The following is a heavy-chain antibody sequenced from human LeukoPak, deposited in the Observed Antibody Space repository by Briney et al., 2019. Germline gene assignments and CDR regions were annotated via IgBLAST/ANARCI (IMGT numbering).Heavy chain of an antibody. CDR3: ARDYWRSLEY. Sequence: PGGSLRLSCAASGFTFRNYWMSWVRQAPRKGLEWVAIINGDGNTKYYVDSLKGRFTISRDNAKNSLYLQMSSLRAEDTAVYYCARDYWRSLEYWGQGTLVTVSS. CDR1: GFTFRNYW. V-gene: IGHV3-7*03. J-gene: IGHJ4*02. D-gene: IGHD3-16*01. CDR2: INGDGNTK.